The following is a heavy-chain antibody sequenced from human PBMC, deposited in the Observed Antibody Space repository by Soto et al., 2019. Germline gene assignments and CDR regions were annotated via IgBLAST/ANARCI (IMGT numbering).Heavy chain of an antibody. CDR1: GFTFSNYG. V-gene: IGHV3-30*18. J-gene: IGHJ6*02. Sequence: GGSLRLSCAASGFTFSNYGMHWVRQAPGKGLEWVAFISDDGSNKYYADSMEGRFTMSRDNSKSTLYLQMNSLRVEDTAVYYCTKRRNVLRFLEWSSGMEVWGQGTTVTVSS. D-gene: IGHD3-3*01. CDR2: ISDDGSNK. CDR3: TKRRNVLRFLEWSSGMEV.